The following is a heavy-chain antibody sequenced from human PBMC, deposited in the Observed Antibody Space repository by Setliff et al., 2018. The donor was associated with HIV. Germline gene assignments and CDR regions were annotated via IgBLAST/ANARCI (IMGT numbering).Heavy chain of an antibody. J-gene: IGHJ5*02. CDR2: IYHTGKT. Sequence: SETLSLTCTVSGDPIFIGGYYWSWIRQRPGGGLEWIGYIYHTGKTYYNPSLQSRIIMSLDMSQNQFSLKLSSLTAADPAVYYCAKEGNSVDNWLDPWGPGTLVTVSS. CDR1: GDPIFIGGYY. D-gene: IGHD1-26*01. CDR3: AKEGNSVDNWLDP. V-gene: IGHV4-31*03.